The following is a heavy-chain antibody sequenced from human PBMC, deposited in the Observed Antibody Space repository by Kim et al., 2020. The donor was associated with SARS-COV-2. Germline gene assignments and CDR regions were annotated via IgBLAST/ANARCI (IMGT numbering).Heavy chain of an antibody. J-gene: IGHJ3*02. Sequence: ASVKVSCKASGYTFTSYDINWVRQATGQGLEWMGWMNPNSGNTGYAQKFQGRVTMTRNTSISTAYMELSSLRSEDTAVYYCARGYCSSTSCYGQGGDAFDIWGQGTMVTVSS. D-gene: IGHD2-2*01. V-gene: IGHV1-8*01. CDR3: ARGYCSSTSCYGQGGDAFDI. CDR1: GYTFTSYD. CDR2: MNPNSGNT.